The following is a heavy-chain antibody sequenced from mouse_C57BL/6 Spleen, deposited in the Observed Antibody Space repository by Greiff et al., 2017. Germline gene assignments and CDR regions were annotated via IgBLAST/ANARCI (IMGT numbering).Heavy chain of an antibody. CDR1: GYTFTEYT. D-gene: IGHD4-1*01. V-gene: IGHV1-62-2*01. CDR2: FYPGSGSI. J-gene: IGHJ1*03. CDR3: ARHEALNWDYWYFDV. Sequence: VQLQQSGAELVKPGASVKLSCKASGYTFTEYTIHWVQQRSGQGLEWVGWFYPGSGSIEYNEKFKDKGTLTADKSSSTVYMELSRLTSEDSAVDFCARHEALNWDYWYFDVWGTGTTVTVSS.